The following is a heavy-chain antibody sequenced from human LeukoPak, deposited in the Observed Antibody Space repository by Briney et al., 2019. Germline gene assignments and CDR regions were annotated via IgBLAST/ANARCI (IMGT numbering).Heavy chain of an antibody. Sequence: SETLSLTCTVSGGSISSYYWSWIRQPPGKGLEWIGYIYYSGSTNYNPSLKSRVTISVDTSKNQFSLKLSSVTAADTAVYYCARAGSIYYDSSGYYFEPYWFDPWGQGTLVTVSS. CDR2: IYYSGST. CDR1: GGSISSYY. D-gene: IGHD3-22*01. V-gene: IGHV4-59*01. J-gene: IGHJ5*02. CDR3: ARAGSIYYDSSGYYFEPYWFDP.